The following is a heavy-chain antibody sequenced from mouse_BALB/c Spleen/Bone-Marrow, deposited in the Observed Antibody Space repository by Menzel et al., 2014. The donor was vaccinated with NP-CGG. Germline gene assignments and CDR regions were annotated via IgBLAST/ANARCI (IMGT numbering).Heavy chain of an antibody. V-gene: IGHV4-1*02. CDR1: GFDFSRYW. CDR3: ARQGYYGKGDY. CDR2: INPDSSTI. Sequence: EVHLVESGGGLVQPGGSLKLSCAASGFDFSRYWMSWVRQAPGKGLGWIGEINPDSSTINYTPPLKDKFIISRDNAKNTLYLQMSKVRSEDTALYYCARQGYYGKGDYWGQGTTLTVSS. J-gene: IGHJ2*01. D-gene: IGHD2-1*01.